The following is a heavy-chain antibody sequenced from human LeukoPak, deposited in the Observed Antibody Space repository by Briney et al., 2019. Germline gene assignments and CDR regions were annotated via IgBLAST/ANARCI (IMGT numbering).Heavy chain of an antibody. CDR1: GGSISSYY. Sequence: TSETLSLTCTVSGGSISSYYWSWIRQPPGKGLEWIGYIYYSGSTNYNPSLKSRVTISVDTSKNQFSLKLSSVTAADTAVYYCARAVTSPDYWGQGTLVTVSS. CDR3: ARAVTSPDY. J-gene: IGHJ4*02. D-gene: IGHD3-16*01. V-gene: IGHV4-59*08. CDR2: IYYSGST.